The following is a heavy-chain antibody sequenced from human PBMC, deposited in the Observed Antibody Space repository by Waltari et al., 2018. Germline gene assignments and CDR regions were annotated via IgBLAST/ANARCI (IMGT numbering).Heavy chain of an antibody. CDR3: ATTSQ. CDR2: ITTIIGMT. CDR1: GDTVSAYT. Sequence: QVQLVQSGAEVKKPGSSVKVSCKASGDTVSAYTISWVRQAPGQGLEWMGRITTIIGMTNYAEKFQGRVTISTDQPTSTSYMELSSLRPEDTAVYYCATTSQWGQGTQVTVSS. V-gene: IGHV1-69*02. J-gene: IGHJ4*02.